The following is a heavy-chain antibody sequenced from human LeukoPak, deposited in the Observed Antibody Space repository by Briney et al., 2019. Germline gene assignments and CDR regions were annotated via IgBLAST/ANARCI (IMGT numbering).Heavy chain of an antibody. D-gene: IGHD3-10*01. CDR2: IDDDFTT. V-gene: IGHV3-66*01. Sequence: PGGSLRLSCAASGFTFSSYGMSWVRQAPGKGLEWVSLIDDDFTTKYADSVKGRFTISRDNSKSTLYLQMISLRAEDTALYYCAGVTGTYYNWYFDLWGRGTLVTVSS. CDR3: AGVTGTYYNWYFDL. J-gene: IGHJ2*01. CDR1: GFTFSSYG.